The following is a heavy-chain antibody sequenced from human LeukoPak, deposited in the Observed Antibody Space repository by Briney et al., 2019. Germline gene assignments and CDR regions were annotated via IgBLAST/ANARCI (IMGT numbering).Heavy chain of an antibody. D-gene: IGHD2-21*02. CDR1: GFIFSSYE. CDR3: ARVRSDSYYYYYMYV. Sequence: GGSLRLSCVASGFIFSSYEMIWVRQAPGKGLEWVSFITNSGSTKYYADSVKGRVTISRYNAKNSLDLQMNGLSAEDTAVYYCARVRSDSYYYYYMYVRGKGTTVTVSS. V-gene: IGHV3-48*03. CDR2: ITNSGSTK. J-gene: IGHJ6*03.